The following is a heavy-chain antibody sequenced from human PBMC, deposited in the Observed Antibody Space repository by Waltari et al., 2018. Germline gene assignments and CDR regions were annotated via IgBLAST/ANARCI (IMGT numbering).Heavy chain of an antibody. CDR1: GYTFTDYS. D-gene: IGHD3-22*01. J-gene: IGHJ5*02. CDR3: ATVYYDSSDRNWFDP. CDR2: VDPEDGET. V-gene: IGHV1-69-2*01. Sequence: EVQLVQSGAEVKTPGATVKISCKVSGYTFTDYSMHWVQQAPGKGREWMGLVDPEDGETIYAEKFQGRVTITADTSTDTAYMELSSLRSEDTAVYYCATVYYDSSDRNWFDPWGQGTLVTVSS.